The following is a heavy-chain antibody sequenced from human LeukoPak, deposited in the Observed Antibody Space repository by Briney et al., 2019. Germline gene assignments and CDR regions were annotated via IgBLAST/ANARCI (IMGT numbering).Heavy chain of an antibody. D-gene: IGHD3-22*01. V-gene: IGHV3-53*01. J-gene: IGHJ4*02. CDR2: IYSGGST. Sequence: GGSLRLSCAASGFTVSSNYMSWVRQAPGKGLEWVSVIYSGGSTYYADSVKGRFTISRDNSKNTLYLQMNSLRAEDTAVYYCAKDLRLIFYDSSGYPHWGQGTLVTVSS. CDR1: GFTVSSNY. CDR3: AKDLRLIFYDSSGYPH.